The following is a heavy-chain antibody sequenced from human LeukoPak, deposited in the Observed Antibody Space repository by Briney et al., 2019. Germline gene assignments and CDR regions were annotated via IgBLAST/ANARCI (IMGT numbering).Heavy chain of an antibody. V-gene: IGHV5-51*01. CDR1: GYSFTNYW. CDR3: ARHGVVDTAMVTLPFLDY. CDR2: IYPGDSDT. Sequence: GESLKISCKGSGYSFTNYWIGWVRQMPGKGLEWMGIIYPGDSDTRYSPSFQGQVTISADKSISTAYLQWSSLKASDTAMYYCARHGVVDTAMVTLPFLDYWGQGTLVTVSS. D-gene: IGHD5-18*01. J-gene: IGHJ4*02.